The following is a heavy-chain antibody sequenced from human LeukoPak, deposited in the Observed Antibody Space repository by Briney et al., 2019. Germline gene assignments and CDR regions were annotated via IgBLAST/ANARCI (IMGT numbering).Heavy chain of an antibody. V-gene: IGHV3-21*01. Sequence: GGSLRLSCAASGFTFSSYSMTWVRQAPGKGLEWVSSISSSSSYIYYADSVKGRFTISRDNAKNSLYLQMNSLRAEDTAVYYCAGEYSSSWHGAFDYWGQGTLVTVSS. CDR1: GFTFSSYS. J-gene: IGHJ4*02. CDR2: ISSSSSYI. CDR3: AGEYSSSWHGAFDY. D-gene: IGHD6-13*01.